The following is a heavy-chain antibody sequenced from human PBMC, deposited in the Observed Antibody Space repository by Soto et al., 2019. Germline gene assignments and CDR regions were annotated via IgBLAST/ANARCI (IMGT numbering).Heavy chain of an antibody. CDR2: IYSGGYT. CDR3: GAGRGGGGY. J-gene: IGHJ4*02. CDR1: GFTVSNNY. V-gene: IGHV3-53*01. Sequence: EVQLVESGGGLIQPGGSLRLSCAVSGFTVSNNYMSWVRQAPGKGLEGVSVIYSGGYTAYGDSVKGRFTISRDNSKNTLYFQRKSLGAGDRAVFCGGAGRGGGGYWGQGTLVTVSS. D-gene: IGHD3-10*01.